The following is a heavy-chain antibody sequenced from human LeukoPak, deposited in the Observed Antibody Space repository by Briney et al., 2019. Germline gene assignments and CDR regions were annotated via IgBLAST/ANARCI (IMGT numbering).Heavy chain of an antibody. CDR3: TTESIVGATRAGSGHIDY. J-gene: IGHJ4*02. CDR2: ISGSGGST. CDR1: GFTFSSYA. Sequence: PGGSLRLSCAASGFTFSSYAMSWVRQAPGKGLEWVSAISGSGGSTYYADSVKGRFTISRDNSKNTLYLQMNSLRAEDTAVYYCTTESIVGATRAGSGHIDYWGQGTLVTVSS. D-gene: IGHD1-26*01. V-gene: IGHV3-23*01.